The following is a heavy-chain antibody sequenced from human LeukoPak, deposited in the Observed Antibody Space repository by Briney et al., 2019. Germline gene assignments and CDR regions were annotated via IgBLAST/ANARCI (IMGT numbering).Heavy chain of an antibody. J-gene: IGHJ1*01. V-gene: IGHV6-1*01. CDR3: VRSWTYSYDT. D-gene: IGHD5-18*01. CDR2: TYYRSKWYT. CDR1: GDSVSSNSVG. Sequence: SQTLSLTYAISGDSVSSNSVGWHWIRQSPSRGLEWLGKTYYRSKWYTDYAVSVKSRMTINPDTSKNQFSLQVNSVTPEDTAVYYCVRSWTYSYDTWGQGTPVTVSS.